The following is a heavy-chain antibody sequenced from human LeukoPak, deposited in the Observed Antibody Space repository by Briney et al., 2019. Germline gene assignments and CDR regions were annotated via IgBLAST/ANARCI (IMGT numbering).Heavy chain of an antibody. Sequence: ASVKVSCKASGGTFSSYAISWVRQAPGQGLEWMGGIIPIFSTANYAQKFQGRVTITADESTSTAYMELSSLRSEDTAVYYCARGHDVYYYYGMDVWGQGTTVTVSS. D-gene: IGHD1-1*01. CDR3: ARGHDVYYYYGMDV. V-gene: IGHV1-69*13. J-gene: IGHJ6*02. CDR1: GGTFSSYA. CDR2: IIPIFSTA.